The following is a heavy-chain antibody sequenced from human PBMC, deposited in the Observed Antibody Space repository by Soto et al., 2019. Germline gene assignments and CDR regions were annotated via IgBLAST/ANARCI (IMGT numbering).Heavy chain of an antibody. J-gene: IGHJ4*02. CDR1: GVSITSYY. Sequence: SETLSLTCSVSGVSITSYYWTWIRHPPGKGLEWIGYVYHTGNTYYNTSLKSRVTISLDTYKNKVSLRLRSVTDADTAVYYCAREQYNWKLWGQGTMVTVS. V-gene: IGHV4-59*01. D-gene: IGHD1-20*01. CDR3: AREQYNWKL. CDR2: VYHTGNT.